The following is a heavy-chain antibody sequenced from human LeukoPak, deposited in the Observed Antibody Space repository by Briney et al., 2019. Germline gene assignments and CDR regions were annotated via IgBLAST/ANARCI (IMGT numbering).Heavy chain of an antibody. CDR2: ISYDGSNK. Sequence: GGSLRLSCAAPGFTFSSYAMHWVRQAPGKGLEWVAVISYDGSNKYYADSVKGRFTISRDNSKNTLYLQMNSLRAEDTAVYYCARGGITMIVVVISDYYYGMDVWGQGTTVTVSS. D-gene: IGHD3-22*01. J-gene: IGHJ6*02. CDR3: ARGGITMIVVVISDYYYGMDV. V-gene: IGHV3-30-3*01. CDR1: GFTFSSYA.